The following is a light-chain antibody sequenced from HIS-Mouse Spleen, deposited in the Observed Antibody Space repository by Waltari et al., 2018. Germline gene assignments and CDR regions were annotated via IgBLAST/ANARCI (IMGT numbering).Light chain of an antibody. CDR1: QSISSY. Sequence: DIQMTQSPSSLSASVGDRVTITCRASQSISSYLNWYQQKPGKAPKLLIYAASSSQSGVPSRFSCSGSGTDFTLTISSLQPEDFATYYCQQSYSTPFTFGPGTKVDIK. V-gene: IGKV1-39*01. CDR3: QQSYSTPFT. CDR2: AAS. J-gene: IGKJ3*01.